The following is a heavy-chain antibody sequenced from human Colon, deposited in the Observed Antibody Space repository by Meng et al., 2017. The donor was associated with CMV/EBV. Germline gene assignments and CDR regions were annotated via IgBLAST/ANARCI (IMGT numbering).Heavy chain of an antibody. Sequence: GGSLRLSCVVSGVTFSDSVMSWVRQAPGKGLEWVAAISSRGDKRDYADSVKGRFTISRDNFRNTVILQMSSMKVEDTAVYYCARRQFLHYFDDWGRGTLVTVSS. V-gene: IGHV3-23*01. CDR2: ISSRGDKR. J-gene: IGHJ4*02. CDR3: ARRQFLHYFDD. D-gene: IGHD2/OR15-2a*01. CDR1: GVTFSDSV.